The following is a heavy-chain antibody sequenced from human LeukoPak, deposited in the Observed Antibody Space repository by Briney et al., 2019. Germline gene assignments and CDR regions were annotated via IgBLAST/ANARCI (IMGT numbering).Heavy chain of an antibody. CDR2: IYYSGST. D-gene: IGHD5-24*01. Sequence: SETLSLTCAVSGYSISSGYYWGWIRQPPGKGLEWIGYIYYSGSTNYNPSLKSRVTISVDTSKNQFSLKLSSVTAADTAVYYCARDRDGYNFDAFDIWGQGTMVTVSS. V-gene: IGHV4-38-2*02. CDR1: GYSISSGYY. CDR3: ARDRDGYNFDAFDI. J-gene: IGHJ3*02.